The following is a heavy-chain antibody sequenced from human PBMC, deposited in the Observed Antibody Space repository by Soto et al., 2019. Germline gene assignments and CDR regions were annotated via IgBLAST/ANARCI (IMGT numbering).Heavy chain of an antibody. Sequence: QVQLVESGGGVVQPGRSLRLSCAASGFTFSSYGMHWVRQAPGKGLEWVAVISYDGSNKYYADSVKGRFTISRDNSKNTLYLQMNSLRAEDTAVYYCAKLPSSSSPDFDYWGQGTLVTVSS. CDR1: GFTFSSYG. CDR2: ISYDGSNK. CDR3: AKLPSSSSPDFDY. D-gene: IGHD6-6*01. V-gene: IGHV3-30*18. J-gene: IGHJ4*02.